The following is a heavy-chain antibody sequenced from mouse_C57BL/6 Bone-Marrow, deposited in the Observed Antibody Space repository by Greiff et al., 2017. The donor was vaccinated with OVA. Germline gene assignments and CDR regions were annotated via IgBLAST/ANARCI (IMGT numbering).Heavy chain of an antibody. CDR3: ARVVTTVVATEGYAMDY. D-gene: IGHD1-1*01. CDR1: GFTFSDYY. CDR2: INYDGSST. V-gene: IGHV5-16*01. J-gene: IGHJ4*01. Sequence: EVQLVESEGGLVQPGSSMKLSCTASGFTFSDYYMAWVRQVPEKGLEWVANINYDGSSTYYLDSLKSRFIISRDNAKNILYLQMSSLKSEDTATYYCARVVTTVVATEGYAMDYWGQGTSVTVSS.